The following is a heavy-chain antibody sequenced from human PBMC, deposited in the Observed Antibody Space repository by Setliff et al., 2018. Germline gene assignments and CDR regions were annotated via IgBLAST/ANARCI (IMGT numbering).Heavy chain of an antibody. J-gene: IGHJ6*03. CDR2: IKEDGSEK. CDR3: ARESSITIFGVPYYYYYMDV. D-gene: IGHD3-3*01. V-gene: IGHV3-7*01. Sequence: GGSLRLSCVASGFTFSRYWMSWVRQAPGKGLEWVANIKEDGSEKYYVDSVKGRFTISRDNAKNSLYLQMNSLRAEDTAVYYCARESSITIFGVPYYYYYMDVWGKGTTVTVSS. CDR1: GFTFSRYW.